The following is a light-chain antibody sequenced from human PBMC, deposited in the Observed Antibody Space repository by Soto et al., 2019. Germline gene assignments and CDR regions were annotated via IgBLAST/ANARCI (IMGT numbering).Light chain of an antibody. CDR2: DAS. V-gene: IGKV3-11*01. Sequence: EIVMTQSPATLSVSPCERATLSCRASQSVSSNLAWYQQKPGQAPRLLIYDASNRAPGIPARFSGSGSGTDFTLTISSLEPDDFAVYYCQQRSSWPRITFGQGTRLQIK. J-gene: IGKJ5*01. CDR3: QQRSSWPRIT. CDR1: QSVSSN.